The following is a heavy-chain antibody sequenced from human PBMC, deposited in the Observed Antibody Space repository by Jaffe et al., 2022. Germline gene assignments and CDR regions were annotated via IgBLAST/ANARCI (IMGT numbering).Heavy chain of an antibody. V-gene: IGHV3-23*01. Sequence: EVQLLESGGGLVQPGGSLRLSCAASGFTFSSYAMSWVRQAPGKGLEWVSAISGSGGSTYYADSVKGRFTISRDNSKNTLYLQMNSLRAEDTAVYYCATPTKLWFRELFSYYMDVWGKGTTVTVSS. J-gene: IGHJ6*03. CDR1: GFTFSSYA. CDR2: ISGSGGST. D-gene: IGHD3-10*01. CDR3: ATPTKLWFRELFSYYMDV.